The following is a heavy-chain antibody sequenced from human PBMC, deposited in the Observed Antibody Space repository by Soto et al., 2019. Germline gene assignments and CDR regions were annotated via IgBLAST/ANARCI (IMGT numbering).Heavy chain of an antibody. CDR1: RYSFSPYC. V-gene: IGHV3-7*03. D-gene: IGHD4-17*01. Sequence: GGSLRLSCAASRYSFSPYCMYWVRQAPGKWLEWVAITDTDGSRKNYVDSVKGRFIISRVNAKNSLFLEMNRLRADDTAVYYCGRVPLDGVYANGVDVWXQGTTGTV. J-gene: IGHJ6*02. CDR3: GRVPLDGVYANGVDV. CDR2: TDTDGSRK.